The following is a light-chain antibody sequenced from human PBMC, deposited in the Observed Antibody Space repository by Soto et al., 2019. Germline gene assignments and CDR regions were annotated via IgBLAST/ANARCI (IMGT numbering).Light chain of an antibody. CDR1: SSDVGAYNS. Sequence: QSVLTQPASVSGSPGQSIAISCTGTSSDVGAYNSVSWYQQYPGKAPKLMIHDVSNRPSGVSDRFSGSKSGNTASLTISGLQAEDEADYYCSLYTSSSSYVFGSGTRSPS. J-gene: IGLJ1*01. V-gene: IGLV2-14*01. CDR3: SLYTSSSSYV. CDR2: DVS.